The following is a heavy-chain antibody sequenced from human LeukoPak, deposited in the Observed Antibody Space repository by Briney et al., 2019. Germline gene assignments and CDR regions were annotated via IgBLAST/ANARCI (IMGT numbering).Heavy chain of an antibody. J-gene: IGHJ4*02. V-gene: IGHV1-18*01. D-gene: IGHD5-24*01. CDR2: ISAYNGNT. CDR3: ARIRIEMATICPFDY. CDR1: GYTFTSYG. Sequence: GASAKVSCKASGYTFTSYGISWVRQAPGQGLEWMGWISAYNGNTNYAQKLQGRVTMTTDTSTSTAYMELRSLRSDDTAVYYCARIRIEMATICPFDYWGQGTLVTVSS.